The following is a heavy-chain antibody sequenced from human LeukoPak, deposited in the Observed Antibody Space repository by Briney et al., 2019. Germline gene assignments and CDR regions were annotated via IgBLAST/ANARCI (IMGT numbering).Heavy chain of an antibody. D-gene: IGHD2-21*02. J-gene: IGHJ4*02. CDR2: ISYDGSNK. Sequence: GGSLRLSCAASGFTFSSYGMHWVRQAPGKGLEWVAVISYDGSNKYYADSVKGRFTISRDNSKNTLYLQMNSLRAEDTAVYYCAKGFHMDCGGDCYSGYWGQGTLVTVSS. CDR3: AKGFHMDCGGDCYSGY. V-gene: IGHV3-30*18. CDR1: GFTFSSYG.